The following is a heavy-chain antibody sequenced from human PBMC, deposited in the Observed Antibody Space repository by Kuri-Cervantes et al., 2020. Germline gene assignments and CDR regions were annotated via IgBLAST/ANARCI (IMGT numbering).Heavy chain of an antibody. D-gene: IGHD1-14*01. J-gene: IGHJ4*02. V-gene: IGHV3-33*08. Sequence: GESLKISCAASGFTFSSYGMHWVRQAPGKGLEWVAGIWYNGSNKYYADSVKGRFTISRDNSKNTLYLQMNSLRAEDTAVYYCARDVGEGDHEYCFDYWGQGTLVTVSS. CDR3: ARDVGEGDHEYCFDY. CDR1: GFTFSSYG. CDR2: IWYNGSNK.